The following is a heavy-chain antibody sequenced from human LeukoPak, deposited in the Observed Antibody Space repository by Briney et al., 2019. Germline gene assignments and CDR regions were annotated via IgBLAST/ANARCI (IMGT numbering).Heavy chain of an antibody. D-gene: IGHD3-16*02. CDR1: GFIASSNY. CDR3: AKAAQLPYYFDC. Sequence: PGGSLRLSCAASGFIASSNYMSWVRQAPGKGLEWVSSINDNAGSTYYADSVKGRFTISRDTSKNTLYLQMNSLRADDTAVYYCAKAAQLPYYFDCWGQGTLVTVSS. V-gene: IGHV3-23*01. CDR2: INDNAGST. J-gene: IGHJ4*02.